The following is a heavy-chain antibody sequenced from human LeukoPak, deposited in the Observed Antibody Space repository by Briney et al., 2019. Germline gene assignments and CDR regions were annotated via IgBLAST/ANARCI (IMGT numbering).Heavy chain of an antibody. V-gene: IGHV4-31*03. J-gene: IGHJ4*02. CDR1: GGSISSGGYY. CDR3: ARALTYYYDSSGYYPNVYFDY. Sequence: PSETLSLTCTVSGGSISSGGYYWSWIRQHPGKGLEWIGYIYYSGSTYYNPSLKSRVTISVDTSKNQFSLKLSSVTAADTAVYYCARALTYYYDSSGYYPNVYFDYWGQGTLVTVSS. D-gene: IGHD3-22*01. CDR2: IYYSGST.